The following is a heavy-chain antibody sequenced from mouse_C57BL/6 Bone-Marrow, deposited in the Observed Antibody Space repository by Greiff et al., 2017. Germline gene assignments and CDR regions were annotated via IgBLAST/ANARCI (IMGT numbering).Heavy chain of an antibody. Sequence: VQLQQSGAELVRPGASVKLSCTASGFNIKDDYMHWVKQRPEQGLEWIGWIDPENGDTEYASKFQGKATITADTSSNTAYLQLSSLTSEDTAVCYCTTVLRSATGFAYWGQGTLVTVSA. CDR2: IDPENGDT. V-gene: IGHV14-4*01. D-gene: IGHD6-1*01. J-gene: IGHJ3*01. CDR3: TTVLRSATGFAY. CDR1: GFNIKDDY.